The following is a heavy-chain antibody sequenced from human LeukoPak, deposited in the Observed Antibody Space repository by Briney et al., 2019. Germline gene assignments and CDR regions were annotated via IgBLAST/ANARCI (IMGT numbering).Heavy chain of an antibody. V-gene: IGHV1-3*01. Sequence: ASVKVSCKASGYTFTSYAMHWVRQPPGQRLEWMGWINAGNGNTKYSQKFQGRVTITRDTSASTAYMELSSLRSEDTAVYYCARASLPYYYGSGSPDYWGQGTLVTVSS. J-gene: IGHJ4*02. CDR1: GYTFTSYA. CDR3: ARASLPYYYGSGSPDY. D-gene: IGHD3-10*01. CDR2: INAGNGNT.